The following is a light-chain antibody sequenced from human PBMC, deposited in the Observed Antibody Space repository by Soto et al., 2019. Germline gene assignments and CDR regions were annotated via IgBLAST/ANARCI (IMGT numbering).Light chain of an antibody. Sequence: DIPMTQSPSTLSASVGDRVTITCRASQSISGSLAWYQQKPGKAPKLLIYEASNLKSGVPSRFSGSGSGTEYTLTISSLQPDDSASYYCQQDNGYWTFGQGTRGEI. J-gene: IGKJ1*01. V-gene: IGKV1-5*03. CDR3: QQDNGYWT. CDR1: QSISGS. CDR2: EAS.